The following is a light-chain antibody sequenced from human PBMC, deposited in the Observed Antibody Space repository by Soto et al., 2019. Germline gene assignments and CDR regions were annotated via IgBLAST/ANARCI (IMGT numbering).Light chain of an antibody. CDR1: QSISSW. CDR3: QQSYSSPGT. CDR2: KAS. J-gene: IGKJ1*01. Sequence: DIQMTQSPSTLSASVGDRVTITCRASQSISSWLAWYQQKPGKAPKLLIYKASSLQSGVPSRFSGIGSGTDFTLTINSLQPEDFATYYCQQSYSSPGTFGQGTKVDIK. V-gene: IGKV1-5*03.